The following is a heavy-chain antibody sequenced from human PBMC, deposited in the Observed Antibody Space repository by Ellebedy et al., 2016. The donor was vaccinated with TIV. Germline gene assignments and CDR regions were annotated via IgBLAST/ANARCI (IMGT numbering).Heavy chain of an antibody. D-gene: IGHD1-26*01. CDR2: IYYSGST. J-gene: IGHJ5*02. CDR3: ARHWAVVGAASGWFDP. Sequence: SETLSLXXTVSGGSISSSSYYWGWIRQPPGKGLEWIGSIYYSGSTYYNPSLKSRVTISVDTSKNQFSLKLSSVTAADTAVYYCARHWAVVGAASGWFDPWGQGTLVTVSS. V-gene: IGHV4-39*01. CDR1: GGSISSSSYY.